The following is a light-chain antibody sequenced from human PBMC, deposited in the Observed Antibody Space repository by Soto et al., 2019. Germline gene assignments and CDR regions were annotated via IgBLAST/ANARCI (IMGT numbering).Light chain of an antibody. J-gene: IGKJ4*01. CDR2: GAS. CDR3: QQRNDWPLT. CDR1: QSVSSSY. V-gene: IGKV3D-20*02. Sequence: EIDLTPSPGTLPLSPGDRSTLSCRSSQSVSSSYLAWYQQKPGQAPRLLIYGASSRATGIPDRFSGSGSGTDFTLTISSLEPEDFAVYYCQQRNDWPLTFGGGTKVDIK.